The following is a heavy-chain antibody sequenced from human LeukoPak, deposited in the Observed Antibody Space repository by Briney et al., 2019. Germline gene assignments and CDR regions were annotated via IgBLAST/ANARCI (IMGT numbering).Heavy chain of an antibody. J-gene: IGHJ6*03. CDR3: ARGGVTRYYYYMDV. V-gene: IGHV4-39*01. Sequence: SETLSLTCTVSGGSISSSSYYWGWIRQPPGKGLEWIGSIYYSGSTYYNPSLKSRVTISVDTSKNQFSLKLSSVTAADTAAYYCARGGVTRYYYYMDVWGKGTTVTVSS. D-gene: IGHD4-23*01. CDR1: GGSISSSSYY. CDR2: IYYSGST.